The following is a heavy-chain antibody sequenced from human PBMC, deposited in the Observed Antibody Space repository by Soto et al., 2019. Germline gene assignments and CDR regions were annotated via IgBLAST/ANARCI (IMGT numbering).Heavy chain of an antibody. D-gene: IGHD2-15*01. V-gene: IGHV2-5*02. J-gene: IGHJ4*02. Sequence: QITLKESGPTLVRPTQTLTLTCSFSGFSFSTSGVAVGWIRQPPGKALEWLALIFWDDDKRYSPSVKSTLTITKDTSKNQVVLTMTNMDPVDTATYSCAHTRYCSGATCYRYYFDYWGQGTLVTVSS. CDR3: AHTRYCSGATCYRYYFDY. CDR1: GFSFSTSGVA. CDR2: IFWDDDK.